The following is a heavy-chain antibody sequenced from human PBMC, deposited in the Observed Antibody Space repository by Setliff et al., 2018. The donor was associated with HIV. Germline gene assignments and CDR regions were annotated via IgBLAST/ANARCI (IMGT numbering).Heavy chain of an antibody. D-gene: IGHD4-17*01. Sequence: SETLSLTCTVSGGSISSSSLYWGWIRQPPGKGLEWIGSIFYSGSTYYNPSLKSRVIISLDTSKNQVSLRLKSVTAADTAIYFCVTGPARGLRYFQFWGQGTLVTVSS. CDR2: IFYSGST. CDR1: GGSISSSSLY. V-gene: IGHV4-39*07. CDR3: VTGPARGLRYFQF. J-gene: IGHJ1*01.